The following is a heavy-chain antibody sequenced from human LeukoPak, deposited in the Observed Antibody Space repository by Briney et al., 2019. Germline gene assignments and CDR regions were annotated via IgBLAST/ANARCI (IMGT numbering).Heavy chain of an antibody. J-gene: IGHJ5*02. CDR2: ISYDGSNK. Sequence: GGSLRLSCAASGFTFSSYAMHWVRQAPGKGLEWVAVISYDGSNKYYADSVKGRFTISRDNSKNTLYLQMNSLRAEDTAVYYCARKGVRGVNQNWFDPWGQGTLVTVSS. D-gene: IGHD3-10*01. CDR3: ARKGVRGVNQNWFDP. V-gene: IGHV3-30-3*01. CDR1: GFTFSSYA.